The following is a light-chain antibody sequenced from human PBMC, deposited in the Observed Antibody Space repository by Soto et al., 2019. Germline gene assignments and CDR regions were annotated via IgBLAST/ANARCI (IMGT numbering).Light chain of an antibody. Sequence: EIVLTQSPGTLSLSPGERATLSCRASQSVSSSYLAWYKQKPGQAPRLLIYGASSRATGIPDRFSGSGSGTDFTLTISRLVPEDCAVYYCQQYGSSPYTFGQGTKLEIK. CDR3: QQYGSSPYT. CDR2: GAS. V-gene: IGKV3-20*01. CDR1: QSVSSSY. J-gene: IGKJ2*01.